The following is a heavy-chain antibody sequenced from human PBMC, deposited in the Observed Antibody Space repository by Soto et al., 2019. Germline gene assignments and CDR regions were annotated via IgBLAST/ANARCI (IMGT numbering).Heavy chain of an antibody. J-gene: IGHJ5*01. CDR3: ARWVGGSMYDNSGKYDS. V-gene: IGHV3-30*03. CDR2: VSNDGIRK. CDR1: GFIFSGSG. D-gene: IGHD3-22*01. Sequence: ESGGGVVQPGRSLRLTWAASGFIFSGSGMHWVRQAPGKGLEWVALVSNDGIRKYYGDSVKGRFTISRDNAENTLYLQMNSLRAEDTAVYYCARWVGGSMYDNSGKYDSWGQGTLVTVSS.